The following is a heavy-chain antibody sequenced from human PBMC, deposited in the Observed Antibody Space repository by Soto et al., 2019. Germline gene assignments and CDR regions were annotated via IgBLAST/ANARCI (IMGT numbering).Heavy chain of an antibody. D-gene: IGHD3-16*02. Sequence: QVQLVQSGAEVKKPGASVKVSCKAFGYTFTSYDINWVRQATEQGLEWMGWRNPNSGNTGYAQKFQGRVTMTRNTSISTVYMELSSLRSEDTAVYYCARIYDYYDYIWGSYRYFDYWGQGTLVTVSS. CDR1: GYTFTSYD. CDR2: RNPNSGNT. V-gene: IGHV1-8*01. CDR3: ARIYDYYDYIWGSYRYFDY. J-gene: IGHJ4*02.